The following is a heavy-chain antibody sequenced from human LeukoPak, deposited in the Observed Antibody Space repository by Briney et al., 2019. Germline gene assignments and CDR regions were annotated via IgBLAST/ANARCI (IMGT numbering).Heavy chain of an antibody. CDR3: ASHSSGWFSDY. CDR1: GFTFSSYS. CDR2: ISSSSSTI. V-gene: IGHV3-48*01. D-gene: IGHD6-19*01. J-gene: IGHJ4*02. Sequence: GGSLRLSCAASGFTFSSYSMNWVRQAPGKGLEWVSYISSSSSTIYYADSVKGRFTISRDNAKNSLYLQMNSLRAEDTALYHCASHSSGWFSDYWGQGTLVTVSS.